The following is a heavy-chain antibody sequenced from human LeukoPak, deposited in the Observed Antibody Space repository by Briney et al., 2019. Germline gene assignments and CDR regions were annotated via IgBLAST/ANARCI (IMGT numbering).Heavy chain of an antibody. CDR2: IYPGDSDT. V-gene: IGHV5-51*01. D-gene: IGHD3-3*01. Sequence: GESLQISCKGSGYSFTSYWIGRVRQMPGKGLEWMGIIYPGDSDTRYSPSFQGQVTISADKSISTAYLQWSSLKASDTAMYYCARLSYDFWSGYPNWFDPWGQGTLVTVSS. J-gene: IGHJ5*02. CDR1: GYSFTSYW. CDR3: ARLSYDFWSGYPNWFDP.